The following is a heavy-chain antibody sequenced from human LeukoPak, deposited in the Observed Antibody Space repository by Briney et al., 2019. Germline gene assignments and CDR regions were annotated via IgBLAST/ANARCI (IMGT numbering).Heavy chain of an antibody. CDR2: IYPADSDT. CDR3: ARGNYASGNYYNVAFDY. Sequence: GESLKISCTGSGYXFTNYWICWVRQMPGKGLEWMGIIYPADSDTKYRPSFQGQVTVSADKSITTAYLQWSSLEASDTAIYYCARGNYASGNYYNVAFDYWGQGTLVTVSS. CDR1: GYXFTNYW. D-gene: IGHD3-10*01. J-gene: IGHJ4*02. V-gene: IGHV5-51*01.